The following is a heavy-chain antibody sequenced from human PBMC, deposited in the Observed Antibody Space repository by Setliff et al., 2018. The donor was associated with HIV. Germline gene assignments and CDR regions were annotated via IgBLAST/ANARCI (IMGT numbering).Heavy chain of an antibody. V-gene: IGHV5-51*01. CDR1: GYSFTTYW. J-gene: IGHJ3*01. D-gene: IGHD5-12*01. CDR2: IYPGDSDT. Sequence: PGESLKISCKGSGYSFTTYWIGWARQMPGKGLEWMGIIYPGDSDTRYSPSFQGQGTISADKSISTAYLQWSSLKASDTAMYYCARHPFKDKDGYNWGDYAFDVWGQGTMVTVSS. CDR3: ARHPFKDKDGYNWGDYAFDV.